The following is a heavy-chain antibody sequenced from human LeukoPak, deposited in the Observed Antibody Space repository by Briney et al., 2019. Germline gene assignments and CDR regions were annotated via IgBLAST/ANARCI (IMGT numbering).Heavy chain of an antibody. V-gene: IGHV3-53*01. CDR2: IYNGGTT. CDR1: GFTVSSNY. Sequence: GGSLRLSCAASGFTVSSNYMSWVRQAPGKGLEWVSIIYNGGTTNYADSVKGRFTISRDNSKNTLHLQMNSLRVEDTAVYYCARRPYYYDSLDYWGQGTLVTVSS. CDR3: ARRPYYYDSLDY. D-gene: IGHD3-22*01. J-gene: IGHJ4*02.